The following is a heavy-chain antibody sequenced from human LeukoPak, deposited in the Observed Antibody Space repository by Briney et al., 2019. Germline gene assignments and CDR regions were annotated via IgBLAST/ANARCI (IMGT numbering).Heavy chain of an antibody. V-gene: IGHV3-11*04. Sequence: PGGSLRRSCAASGFTFSAYYMTWIRQAPGEGLQWVSYISDSGTTVEYTDSVKGRFTISRDNAKNALYLQMNSLRVEDTGIYYCARDVGSDFWGQGTLVSVSS. CDR2: ISDSGTTV. J-gene: IGHJ4*02. CDR3: ARDVGSDF. CDR1: GFTFSAYY.